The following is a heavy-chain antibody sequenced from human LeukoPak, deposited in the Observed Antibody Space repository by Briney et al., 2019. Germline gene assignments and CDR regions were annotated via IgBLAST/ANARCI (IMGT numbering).Heavy chain of an antibody. D-gene: IGHD3-10*01. J-gene: IGHJ5*02. CDR1: GYTFTGYY. CDR2: INPNSGGT. CDR3: ARKTPLLWFGELLSGFDP. V-gene: IGHV1-2*02. Sequence: ASVKVSCKASGYTFTGYYMHWVRQAPGQGLEWMGWINPNSGGTNYAQKFQGRVTMTRDTSISTAYMELSRLRSDDTAVYYCARKTPLLWFGELLSGFDPWGQGTLVTVSS.